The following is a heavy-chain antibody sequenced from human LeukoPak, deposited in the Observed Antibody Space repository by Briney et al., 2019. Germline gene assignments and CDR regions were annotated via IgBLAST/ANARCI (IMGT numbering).Heavy chain of an antibody. D-gene: IGHD2-2*01. CDR2: NNPNSGGT. V-gene: IGHV1-2*02. CDR1: GYTFTGYY. CDR3: ARVVVVPAAIDDY. Sequence: ASVKVSCKASGYTFTGYYMHWVRQAPGQGLEWMGWNNPNSGGTNYAQKFQGRVTMTRDTSISTAYMELRSLRSDDTAVYYCARVVVVPAAIDDYWGQGTLVTVSS. J-gene: IGHJ4*02.